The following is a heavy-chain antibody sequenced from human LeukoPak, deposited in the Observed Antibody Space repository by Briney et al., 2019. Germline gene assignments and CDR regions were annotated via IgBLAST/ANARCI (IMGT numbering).Heavy chain of an antibody. CDR3: ARAGLYCGGDCRPLADY. Sequence: GGSLRLSCAASGFTFSSYTMNWVRQAPGKGLEWVAVISYDGSNKYYADSVKGRFTISRDNSKNTLYLQMNSLRAEDTAVYYCARAGLYCGGDCRPLADYWGQGTLVTVSS. V-gene: IGHV3-30-3*01. J-gene: IGHJ4*02. CDR2: ISYDGSNK. D-gene: IGHD2-21*02. CDR1: GFTFSSYT.